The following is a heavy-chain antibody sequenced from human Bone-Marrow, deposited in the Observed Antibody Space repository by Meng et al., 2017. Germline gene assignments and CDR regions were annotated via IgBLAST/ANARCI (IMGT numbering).Heavy chain of an antibody. CDR3: ARTYYDFWSGYYYFDY. CDR2: INHSGST. Sequence: QGRLQQWGAGRLKPSETLSLNCAVYGGSFSGYYWSWIRQPPGKGLEWIGEINHSGSTNYNPSLKSRVTISVDTSKNQFSLKLSSVTAADTAVYYCARTYYDFWSGYYYFDYWGQGTLVTVSS. V-gene: IGHV4-34*01. CDR1: GGSFSGYY. J-gene: IGHJ4*02. D-gene: IGHD3-3*01.